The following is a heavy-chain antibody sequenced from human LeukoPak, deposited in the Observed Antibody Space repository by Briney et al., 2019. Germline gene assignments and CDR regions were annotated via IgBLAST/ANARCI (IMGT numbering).Heavy chain of an antibody. D-gene: IGHD6-19*01. CDR3: ASIAVAGCFDY. CDR1: GFTFNTYA. CDR2: ISGSGGST. J-gene: IGHJ4*02. Sequence: GGSLRLSCAASGFTFNTYAMSWVRQAPGKGLEWVSAISGSGGSTYYADSVKGRFTISRDNSKNTLYLQMNSLRAEDTAVYYCASIAVAGCFDYWGQGTLVTVSS. V-gene: IGHV3-23*01.